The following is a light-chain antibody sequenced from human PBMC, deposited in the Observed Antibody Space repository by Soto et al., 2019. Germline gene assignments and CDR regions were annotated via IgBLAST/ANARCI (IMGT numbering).Light chain of an antibody. CDR3: QQYNTMLS. J-gene: IGKJ4*01. Sequence: DIQMTQSPYSLSASEGDRVTITCQSSHEVSSNLNWFQQKQGEAHQLLIYESSNLERGVPSRFSGCWSGTDFTLPFSTLQPEDVATYFCQQYNTMLSFCGPTELEIK. CDR2: ESS. V-gene: IGKV1-33*01. CDR1: HEVSSN.